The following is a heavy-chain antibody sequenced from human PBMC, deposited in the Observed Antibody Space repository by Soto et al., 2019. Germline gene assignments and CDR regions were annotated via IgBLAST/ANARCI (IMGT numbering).Heavy chain of an antibody. Sequence: ASVKVSCKVSGYTLTELSMHWVRQAPGKGLEWMGGFDPEDGETIYAQKFQGRVTMTEDTSTDTAYMELSSLRSEDTAVYYCATDTNYYDSSGYSYFDYWGQGTLVTVSS. CDR2: FDPEDGET. V-gene: IGHV1-24*01. CDR1: GYTLTELS. J-gene: IGHJ4*02. D-gene: IGHD3-22*01. CDR3: ATDTNYYDSSGYSYFDY.